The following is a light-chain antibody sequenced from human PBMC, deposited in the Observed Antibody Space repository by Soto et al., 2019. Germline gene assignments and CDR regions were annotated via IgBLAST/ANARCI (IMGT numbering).Light chain of an antibody. Sequence: IQMTQSPSTLSASVGDRVTLSCRASQGITSYLGWYQQKPGKAPKLLIYDASTLQSGVPSRFSGSGSGTDFTLTISSLQPEDFAAYYCQQHNKYPTTFGRGTKVDIK. CDR3: QQHNKYPTT. V-gene: IGKV1-9*01. CDR2: DAS. J-gene: IGKJ1*01. CDR1: QGITSY.